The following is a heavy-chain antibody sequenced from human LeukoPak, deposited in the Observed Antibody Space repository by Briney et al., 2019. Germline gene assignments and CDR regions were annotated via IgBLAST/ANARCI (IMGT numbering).Heavy chain of an antibody. CDR3: ARSYGDYIVDY. J-gene: IGHJ4*02. Sequence: SETLSLTCTVSGGSISSGGYYWSWIRQHPGKGLEWIGYIYYSGSTYYNPSLKSRVTISVDTSKNQFSLKLSSVTAADTAVYYCARSYGDYIVDYWGREPWSPSPQ. CDR1: GGSISSGGYY. CDR2: IYYSGST. V-gene: IGHV4-31*03. D-gene: IGHD4-17*01.